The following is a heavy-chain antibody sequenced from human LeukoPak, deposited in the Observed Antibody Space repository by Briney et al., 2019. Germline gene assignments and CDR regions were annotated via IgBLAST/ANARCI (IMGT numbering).Heavy chain of an antibody. D-gene: IGHD5-18*01. V-gene: IGHV1-69*13. CDR2: IIPIFGTA. J-gene: IGHJ6*03. Sequence: SVKVSCKASGYTFTSYGIGWVRQAPGQGLEWMGGIIPIFGTANYAQKFQGRVTITADESTSTAYMELSSLRSEDTAVYYCASSDTAMLTYYYYMDVWGKGTTVTISS. CDR1: GYTFTSYG. CDR3: ASSDTAMLTYYYYMDV.